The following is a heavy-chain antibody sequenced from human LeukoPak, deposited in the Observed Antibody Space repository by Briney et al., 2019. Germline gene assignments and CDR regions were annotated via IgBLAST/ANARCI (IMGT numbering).Heavy chain of an antibody. CDR3: AKVYSSSWSYYYYGMDV. D-gene: IGHD6-13*01. Sequence: GGSLRLSCAASGFTFDDYAMHWVRQAPGKGLEWVSLISGDGGSTYYADSAKGRFTISRDNSKNSLYLQMNSLRTEDTALYYCAKVYSSSWSYYYYGMDVWGQGTTVTVSS. J-gene: IGHJ6*02. V-gene: IGHV3-43*02. CDR1: GFTFDDYA. CDR2: ISGDGGST.